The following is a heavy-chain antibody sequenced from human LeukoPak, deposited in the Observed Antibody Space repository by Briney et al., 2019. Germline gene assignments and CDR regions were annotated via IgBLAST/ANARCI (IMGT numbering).Heavy chain of an antibody. D-gene: IGHD3-9*01. CDR1: GFTFSSYE. Sequence: GGSLRLSCAASGFTFSSYEMNWVRQAPGKGLEWVAVISYDGSNKYYADSVKGRFTISRDNSENTLYLQMNSLRAEDTAVYYCAKGRRYNILTGYYVSEVDPWGQGTLVTVSS. CDR2: ISYDGSNK. CDR3: AKGRRYNILTGYYVSEVDP. V-gene: IGHV3-30*18. J-gene: IGHJ5*02.